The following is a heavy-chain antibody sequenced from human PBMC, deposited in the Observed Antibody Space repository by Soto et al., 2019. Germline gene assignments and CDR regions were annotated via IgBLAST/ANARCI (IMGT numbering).Heavy chain of an antibody. D-gene: IGHD5-12*01. CDR1: GFTFSSYA. Sequence: QVQLVESGGGVVQPGRSLRLSCAASGFTFSSYAMHWVRQAPGKGLEWVAVISYDGSNKYYADSVKGRFTISRDNSKNKLYLQMNSLMAEDTAVYYWAREGWLDIVARSFDHWGQGTLVTVSS. CDR2: ISYDGSNK. CDR3: AREGWLDIVARSFDH. J-gene: IGHJ4*02. V-gene: IGHV3-30-3*01.